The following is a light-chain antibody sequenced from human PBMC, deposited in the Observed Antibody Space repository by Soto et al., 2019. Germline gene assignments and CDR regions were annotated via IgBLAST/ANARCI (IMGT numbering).Light chain of an antibody. Sequence: QLVLTKSPSASASLGASVKLTCTLSSGHSSYAIAWHQQQPEKGPRYLMKLNSDGSHSKGDGIPDRFSGSSSGAERYLTISSLQSEDEADYYSQTWGTGTYVVFGGGTKVTVL. CDR3: QTWGTGTYVV. J-gene: IGLJ2*01. CDR1: SGHSSYA. V-gene: IGLV4-69*01. CDR2: LNSDGSH.